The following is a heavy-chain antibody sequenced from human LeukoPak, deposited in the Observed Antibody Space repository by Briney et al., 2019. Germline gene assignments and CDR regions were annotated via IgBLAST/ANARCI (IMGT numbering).Heavy chain of an antibody. CDR1: GGSFSGYY. CDR2: INHSGST. J-gene: IGHJ6*03. D-gene: IGHD2-2*01. V-gene: IGHV4-34*01. Sequence: SETLSLTCAVYGGSFSGYYWSWIRQPPGKGLEWIGEINHSGSTNYNPSLKSRVTISVDTSKNQFSLKLSSVTAADTAVYYCARYCSSTSCRKRSRYYYYYYMDVWGKGTTVTVSS. CDR3: ARYCSSTSCRKRSRYYYYYYMDV.